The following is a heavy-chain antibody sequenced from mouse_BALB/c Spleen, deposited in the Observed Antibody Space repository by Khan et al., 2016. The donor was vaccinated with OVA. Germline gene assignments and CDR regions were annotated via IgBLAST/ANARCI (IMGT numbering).Heavy chain of an antibody. CDR3: ARVITRDY. J-gene: IGHJ2*01. CDR1: GYTFTSYW. V-gene: IGHV1S81*02. Sequence: QVQLQQPGAELVKPGASVKLSCKASGYTFTSYWMHWVKQRPGQGLEWIGEINPSNGRTNYNEKFKSKATLTVDKSSSTDYMQLSSPTSEDSAVYYCARVITRDYWGQGTTLTVSS. CDR2: INPSNGRT. D-gene: IGHD6-1*01.